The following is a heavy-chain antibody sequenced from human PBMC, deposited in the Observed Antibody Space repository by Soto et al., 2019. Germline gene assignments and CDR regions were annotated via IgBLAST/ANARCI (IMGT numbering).Heavy chain of an antibody. V-gene: IGHV4-30-4*01. CDR3: ARYCTSARPAGFDP. CDR1: GGSISSGDYY. Sequence: PSETLSLTCTVSGGSISSGDYYWSRIRQPPGKGLEWIVYIYYSVSTYYNPSLRSLITISVDRSKNQFSLNLSTVTAADTYLYSCARYCTSARPAGFDPWGQGTLVTVSS. CDR2: IYYSVST. D-gene: IGHD2-2*01. J-gene: IGHJ5*02.